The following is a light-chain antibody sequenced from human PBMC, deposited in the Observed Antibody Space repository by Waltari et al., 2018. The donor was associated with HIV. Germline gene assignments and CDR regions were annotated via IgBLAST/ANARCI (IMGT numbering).Light chain of an antibody. J-gene: IGKJ4*01. Sequence: DIVMTQSPDSLAVSLGERATINCKSSQSVLYSSNNKNYLVWYQQKPGQPPKLLIYWASTRESGVPDRVSGSGSGTDFTLTISSLQAEDVAVYYCQQHYSSPLTFGGGTKVEIK. CDR2: WAS. CDR3: QQHYSSPLT. CDR1: QSVLYSSNNKNY. V-gene: IGKV4-1*01.